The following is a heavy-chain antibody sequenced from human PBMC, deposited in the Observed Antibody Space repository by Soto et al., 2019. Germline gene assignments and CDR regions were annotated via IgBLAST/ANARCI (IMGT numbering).Heavy chain of an antibody. Sequence: ESLKISCKGSGYSFTSYWIGWVRQMPGKGLEWMGIIYPGDSDTRYSPSFQGQVTISADKSISTAYLQWSSLKASDTAMYYWARGDYDILTGYYKRYYGMDVWGQGTTVTVSS. CDR1: GYSFTSYW. D-gene: IGHD3-9*01. V-gene: IGHV5-51*01. CDR3: ARGDYDILTGYYKRYYGMDV. J-gene: IGHJ6*02. CDR2: IYPGDSDT.